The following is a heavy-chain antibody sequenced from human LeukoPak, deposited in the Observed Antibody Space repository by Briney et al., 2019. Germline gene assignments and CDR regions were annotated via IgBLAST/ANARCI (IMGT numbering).Heavy chain of an antibody. V-gene: IGHV1-8*02. CDR2: MNPNSGNT. J-gene: IGHJ5*02. CDR1: GYTFTSYD. CDR3: AREISIVNWFDP. Sequence: ASVKVSCKASGYTFTSYDINWVRQATGQGLEWMGWMNPNSGNTGYAQKFQGRVTMTRNTSISTAYMELSSLRSEDTAVYYCAREISIVNWFDPWGQGTLVTVSS. D-gene: IGHD1-26*01.